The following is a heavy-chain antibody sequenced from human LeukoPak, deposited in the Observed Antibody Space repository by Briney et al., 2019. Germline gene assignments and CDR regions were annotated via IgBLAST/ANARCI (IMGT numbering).Heavy chain of an antibody. CDR2: INHSGST. Sequence: SETLSLTCAVYGGAFSGYYWSWIRQPPGRGLGWSGEINHSGSTNYNPSLKSRVTISVETSMNQFSLKLSSVTGADTAVYYCARGPPGIAVADKVLSQEFAPCGQGTLVTVSS. V-gene: IGHV4-34*01. CDR1: GGAFSGYY. D-gene: IGHD6-19*01. CDR3: ARGPPGIAVADKVLSQEFAP. J-gene: IGHJ5*02.